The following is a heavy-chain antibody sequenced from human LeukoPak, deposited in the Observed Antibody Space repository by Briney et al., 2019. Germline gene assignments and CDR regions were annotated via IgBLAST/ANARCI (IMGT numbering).Heavy chain of an antibody. V-gene: IGHV3-11*01. Sequence: GGSLRLSCAASGFTFSDYYMSWIRQAPGKGLEWVSYISGSGSTIYYTDSVKGRFTISRDNAKNSLYLQMDSLSAEDTAVYYCARDKGDYHTSGSLFVFGGQGTLVTVSS. CDR2: ISGSGSTI. J-gene: IGHJ4*02. CDR1: GFTFSDYY. CDR3: ARDKGDYHTSGSLFVF. D-gene: IGHD3-22*01.